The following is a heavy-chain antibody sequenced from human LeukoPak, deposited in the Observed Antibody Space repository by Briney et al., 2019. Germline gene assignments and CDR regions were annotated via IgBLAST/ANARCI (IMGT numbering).Heavy chain of an antibody. V-gene: IGHV3-23*01. CDR3: AKYPEWELPSSWYFDY. D-gene: IGHD1-26*01. Sequence: GGSLRLSCIASGFTFSNYGMSWVRQAPGKGLEWVAVTVGGGDGTYYADSVKGRFTISRDNSNNTLYLQMNSLRAEDTAVYYCAKYPEWELPSSWYFDYWGQGTLVTVSS. CDR1: GFTFSNYG. J-gene: IGHJ4*02. CDR2: TVGGGDGT.